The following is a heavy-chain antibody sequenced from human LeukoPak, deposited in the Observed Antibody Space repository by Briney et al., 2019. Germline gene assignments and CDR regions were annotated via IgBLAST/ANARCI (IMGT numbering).Heavy chain of an antibody. J-gene: IGHJ3*02. CDR2: IYYSGST. D-gene: IGHD3-9*01. CDR3: AILTYYDILTGSPAGAFDI. Sequence: SEALSLTCIVSGGSLSSSSYYWGWIRQPPGRGLEWMGSIYYSGSTYYNPPLKSRVTISVDTSKNQFSLKLSSVTAADTAVYYCAILTYYDILTGSPAGAFDIWGQGTMVTVSS. CDR1: GGSLSSSSYY. V-gene: IGHV4-39*07.